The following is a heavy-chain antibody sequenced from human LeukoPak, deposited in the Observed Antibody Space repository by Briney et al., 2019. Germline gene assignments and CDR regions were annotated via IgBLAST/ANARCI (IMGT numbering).Heavy chain of an antibody. Sequence: PSETLSLTCTVSGGSINSYYWNWIRQPPGKGLEWIGDIYYSGSTNYNPSLKSRVTISVDTSKNQFSLKLSSVTAADTAVYYCASSKGSSGFDYWGQGTLVTVSS. CDR1: GGSINSYY. D-gene: IGHD3-22*01. CDR2: IYYSGST. V-gene: IGHV4-59*01. CDR3: ASSKGSSGFDY. J-gene: IGHJ4*02.